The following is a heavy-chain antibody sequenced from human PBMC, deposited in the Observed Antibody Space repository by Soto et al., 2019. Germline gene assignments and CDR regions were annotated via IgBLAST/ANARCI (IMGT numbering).Heavy chain of an antibody. D-gene: IGHD3-22*01. CDR1: GGSISSYY. Sequence: PSETLSLTCTVSGGSISSYYWSWIRQPAGKGLEWIGRIYTSGSTNYNPSLKSRVTMSVDTSKNQFSLKLSSVTAADTAVYYCARDPKSYDPWDYYYGMDVWGHGTTVTVSS. J-gene: IGHJ6*02. CDR2: IYTSGST. V-gene: IGHV4-4*07. CDR3: ARDPKSYDPWDYYYGMDV.